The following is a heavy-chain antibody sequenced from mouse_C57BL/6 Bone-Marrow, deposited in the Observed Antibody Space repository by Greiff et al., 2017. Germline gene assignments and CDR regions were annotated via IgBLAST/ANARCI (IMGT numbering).Heavy chain of an antibody. V-gene: IGHV1-81*01. J-gene: IGHJ1*03. CDR2: IYPRSGNT. D-gene: IGHD2-4*01. CDR1: GYTFTSYG. CDR3: ARMDYDDDGWYFDV. Sequence: VQLQESGAELARPGASVKLSCKASGYTFTSYGISWVKQRTGQGLEWIGEIYPRSGNTYYNEKFKGKATLTADKSSSTAYMERRILTAEDSAVYFCARMDYDDDGWYFDVWGTGTTVTVSS.